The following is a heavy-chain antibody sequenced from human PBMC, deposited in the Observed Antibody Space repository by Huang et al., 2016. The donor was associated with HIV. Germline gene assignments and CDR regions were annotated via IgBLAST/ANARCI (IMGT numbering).Heavy chain of an antibody. D-gene: IGHD5-18*01. CDR3: ARAKDTWDAYDI. Sequence: QVQLVESGGGVVQPGRSLRLCCAVSGFPFNNHAMHWVRQAPGKWLDWVAVRSNDGSNNYYADSVKGRFTISRDSSKSTLFLHMTSLRTEDTAVYYCARAKDTWDAYDIWGQGTMVIVSS. V-gene: IGHV3-30-3*01. J-gene: IGHJ3*02. CDR1: GFPFNNHA. CDR2: RSNDGSNN.